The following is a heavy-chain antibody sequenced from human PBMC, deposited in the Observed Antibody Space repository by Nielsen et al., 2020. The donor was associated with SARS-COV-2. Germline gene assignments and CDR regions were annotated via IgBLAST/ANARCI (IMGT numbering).Heavy chain of an antibody. J-gene: IGHJ4*02. Sequence: ASVKVSCKASGYNFIYSAIHWVRQAPGQSLEWMGWINAGNGNTKYSQKFQGRVTMTRDTSANTAYMELSSLSSEDTAVYYCARITPSSGWDYWGQGTLVTVSS. V-gene: IGHV1-3*01. CDR2: INAGNGNT. CDR3: ARITPSSGWDY. CDR1: GYNFIYSA. D-gene: IGHD6-19*01.